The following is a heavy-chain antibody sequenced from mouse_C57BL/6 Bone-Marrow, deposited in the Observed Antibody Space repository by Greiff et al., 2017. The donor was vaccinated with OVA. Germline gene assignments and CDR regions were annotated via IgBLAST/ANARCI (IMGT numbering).Heavy chain of an antibody. V-gene: IGHV1-64*01. CDR3: ARSYDGSSQAWFAY. D-gene: IGHD1-1*01. CDR1: GYTFTSYW. J-gene: IGHJ3*01. CDR2: IHPNSGST. Sequence: VKLQQPGAELVKPGASVKLSCKASGYTFTSYWMHWVKQRTGQGLEWIGMIHPNSGSTNYNEKFKSKATLTVDKSSSTAYMQLSSLTSEDSAVYYCARSYDGSSQAWFAYWGQGTLVTVSA.